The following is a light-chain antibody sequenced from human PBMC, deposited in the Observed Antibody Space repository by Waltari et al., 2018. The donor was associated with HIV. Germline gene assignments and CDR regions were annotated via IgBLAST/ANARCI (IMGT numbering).Light chain of an antibody. J-gene: IGLJ2*01. V-gene: IGLV1-47*01. CDR1: SSNIGSNY. Sequence: QSVLTQPPSASGTPGQRVTIYCTGSSSNIGSNYVYWYQQLPGTAPKLLIYRNGQRPSGVPDRFSASKSGTSASLDISGLRSEDETDYYCVAWDDTLSGPVFGGGTKLTVL. CDR3: VAWDDTLSGPV. CDR2: RNG.